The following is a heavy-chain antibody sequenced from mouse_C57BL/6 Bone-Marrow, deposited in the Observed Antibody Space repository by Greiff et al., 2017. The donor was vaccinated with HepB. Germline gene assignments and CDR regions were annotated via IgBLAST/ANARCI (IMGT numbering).Heavy chain of an antibody. Sequence: VQLQQSGAELVRPGASVTLSCKASGYTFTDYEMHWVKQTPVHGLEWIGAIDPETGGTAYNQKFKGKAILTADKSSSTAYMELHSLTAEDSAVYYCTRSHYYVSSPAWVAYWGQGTLVTVSA. CDR1: GYTFTDYE. D-gene: IGHD1-1*01. CDR3: TRSHYYVSSPAWVAY. CDR2: IDPETGGT. J-gene: IGHJ3*01. V-gene: IGHV1-15*01.